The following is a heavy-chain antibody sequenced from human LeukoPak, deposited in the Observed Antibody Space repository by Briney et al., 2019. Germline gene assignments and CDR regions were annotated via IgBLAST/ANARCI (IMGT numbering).Heavy chain of an antibody. D-gene: IGHD5-18*01. CDR3: ARGVNSQGTAMVLFDS. Sequence: ASVKVSCKASGYTFTNHDINWVRQASGQGLEWMGWMNPKSGNTGYLQKFQGRVTMTRDTSMSTAFIELSSLTSEDTAVYYCARGVNSQGTAMVLFDSWGQGSLVTVSA. V-gene: IGHV1-8*01. CDR2: MNPKSGNT. J-gene: IGHJ4*02. CDR1: GYTFTNHD.